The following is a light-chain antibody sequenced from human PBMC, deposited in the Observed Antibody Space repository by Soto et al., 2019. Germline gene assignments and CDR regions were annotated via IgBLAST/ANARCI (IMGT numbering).Light chain of an antibody. CDR1: TSDIGTYNY. J-gene: IGLJ2*01. Sequence: QSALTQPASVSGSPGQSITISCAGATSDIGTYNYVSWYQQHPGKAPRLIIYDVSNRPSGVSNRFSGSKSGNMASLTISGLQSEDEADYYCTSYTITSTFLFSGGTKLTVL. V-gene: IGLV2-14*03. CDR2: DVS. CDR3: TSYTITSTFL.